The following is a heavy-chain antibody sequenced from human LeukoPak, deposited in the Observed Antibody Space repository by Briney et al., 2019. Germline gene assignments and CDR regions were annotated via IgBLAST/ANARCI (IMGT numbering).Heavy chain of an antibody. Sequence: PGGSLRLSCAASGFTFSSYGMPWVRQAPGKGLEWVAVIWYDGSNKYYADSVKGRFTISRDNSKNTLYLQMNSLRAEDTAVYYCARVEYSYGRTRSYGMDVWGQGTTVTVSS. J-gene: IGHJ6*02. CDR3: ARVEYSYGRTRSYGMDV. CDR2: IWYDGSNK. CDR1: GFTFSSYG. V-gene: IGHV3-33*01. D-gene: IGHD5-18*01.